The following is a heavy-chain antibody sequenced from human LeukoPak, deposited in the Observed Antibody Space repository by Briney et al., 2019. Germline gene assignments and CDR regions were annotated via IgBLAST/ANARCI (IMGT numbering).Heavy chain of an antibody. CDR1: GYTFTGYY. Sequence: ASVKVSCKASGYTFTGYYMHWVRQAPGQGLEWMGRIIPIFGTANYAQKFQGRVTITTDESTSTAYMELSSLRSEDTAVYYCARDSHPYYDYVWGSYRPFDYWGQGTLVTVSS. V-gene: IGHV1-69*05. CDR2: IIPIFGTA. J-gene: IGHJ4*02. CDR3: ARDSHPYYDYVWGSYRPFDY. D-gene: IGHD3-16*02.